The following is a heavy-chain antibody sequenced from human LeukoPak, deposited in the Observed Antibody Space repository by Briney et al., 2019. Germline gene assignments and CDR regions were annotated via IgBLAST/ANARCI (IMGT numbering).Heavy chain of an antibody. CDR3: ARVPRWGSSNYFDH. CDR1: SFTFEDYC. Sequence: GGSLRLSCTASSFTFEDYCMIWVRQAPGKGLEWVSAINWNGDTTGYADSVKGRFTISRDNAKSSLYLQMNSLRAEDTALYYCARVPRWGSSNYFDHWGQGTLVTVSS. J-gene: IGHJ4*02. CDR2: INWNGDTT. D-gene: IGHD4-23*01. V-gene: IGHV3-20*04.